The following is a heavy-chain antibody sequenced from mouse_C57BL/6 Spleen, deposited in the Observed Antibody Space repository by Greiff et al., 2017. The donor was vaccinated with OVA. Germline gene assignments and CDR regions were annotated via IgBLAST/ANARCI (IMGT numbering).Heavy chain of an antibody. CDR3: ASYYGSKGYYAMDY. V-gene: IGHV2-2*01. Sequence: VQLQQSGPGLVQPSQSLSITCTVSGFSLTSYGVHWVRQSPGKGLEWLGVIWSGGSTDYNAAFISRLSISKDNSKSQVFFKMNSLQADDTAIYYCASYYGSKGYYAMDYWGQGTSVTVSS. D-gene: IGHD1-1*01. CDR1: GFSLTSYG. J-gene: IGHJ4*01. CDR2: IWSGGST.